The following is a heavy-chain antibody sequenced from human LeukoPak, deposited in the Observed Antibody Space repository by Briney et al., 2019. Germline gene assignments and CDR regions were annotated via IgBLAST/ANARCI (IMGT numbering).Heavy chain of an antibody. Sequence: GGSLRLSCAASGFTFSSYWMSWVRQAPGKGLEWVANIKQDGSEKYYVDSVKGRFTISRDNAKNSLYLQMNSLRAEDTAVHYCARATRGSGWYEGYFDYWGQGTLVTVSS. CDR2: IKQDGSEK. J-gene: IGHJ4*02. CDR1: GFTFSSYW. D-gene: IGHD6-19*01. V-gene: IGHV3-7*04. CDR3: ARATRGSGWYEGYFDY.